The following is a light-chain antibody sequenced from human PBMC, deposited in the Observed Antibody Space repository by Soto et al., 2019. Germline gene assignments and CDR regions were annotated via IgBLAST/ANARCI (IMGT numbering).Light chain of an antibody. Sequence: DIQMTQSPSSLSASVGDRVTITCQASQDIRNSLTWFQQKPGKAPKVLIYDASNLETGVPSRFSGSGSWTDFRLTISSLQPEDIATFYCQQYDDLPLTFGQGTRLDIK. J-gene: IGKJ5*01. CDR2: DAS. CDR1: QDIRNS. V-gene: IGKV1-33*01. CDR3: QQYDDLPLT.